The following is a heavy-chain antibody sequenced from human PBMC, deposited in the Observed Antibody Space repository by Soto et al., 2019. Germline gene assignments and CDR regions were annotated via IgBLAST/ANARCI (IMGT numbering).Heavy chain of an antibody. V-gene: IGHV3-23*01. CDR2: ISGSGGST. CDR1: VFTFIRYS. D-gene: IGHD6-13*01. CDR3: AKDLDQQQLGPGLPTTHDY. J-gene: IGHJ4*02. Sequence: HPGGSLRLSCAASVFTFIRYSMSWFLQARGEGLCWVSAISGSGGSTYYADSVKGRFTISRDNSKNTLYLQMNSLRAEDTAVYYCAKDLDQQQLGPGLPTTHDYWGQGTLVTVSS.